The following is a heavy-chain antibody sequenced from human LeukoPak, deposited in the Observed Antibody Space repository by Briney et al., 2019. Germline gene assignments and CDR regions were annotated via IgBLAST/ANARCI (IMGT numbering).Heavy chain of an antibody. CDR2: MYYSGST. D-gene: IGHD3-3*01. CDR1: GGSIRSHY. CDR3: ASNEWSGYYFDY. J-gene: IGHJ4*02. V-gene: IGHV4-39*01. Sequence: SETLSLTCTVSGGSIRSHYWGWIRQPPGKGLEWIGSMYYSGSTYYNPSLKSRVTISVDTSKNQFSLKLSSVTAADTALYYCASNEWSGYYFDYWGQGTLVTVSS.